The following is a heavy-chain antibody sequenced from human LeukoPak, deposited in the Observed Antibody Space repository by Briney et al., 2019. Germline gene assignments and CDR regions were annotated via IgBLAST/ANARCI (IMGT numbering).Heavy chain of an antibody. CDR3: AKDRVVVVPAESYFDY. J-gene: IGHJ4*02. CDR2: ISGSGGST. V-gene: IGHV3-23*01. D-gene: IGHD2-2*01. CDR1: GFTFSSYG. Sequence: QPGRSLRLSCAASGFTFSSYGMHWIRQAPGKGLEWVSAISGSGGSTYYADSVKGRFTISRDNSKNTLYLQMNSLRAEDTAVYYCAKDRVVVVPAESYFDYWGQGTLVTVSS.